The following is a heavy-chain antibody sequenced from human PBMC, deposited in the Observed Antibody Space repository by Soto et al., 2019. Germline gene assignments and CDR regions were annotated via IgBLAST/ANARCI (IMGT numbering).Heavy chain of an antibody. J-gene: IGHJ2*01. CDR1: GFTFSSYG. D-gene: IGHD1-20*01. CDR2: IWYDGSNK. CDR3: ARSYRGIRVFDL. V-gene: IGHV3-33*01. Sequence: GGSLRLSCAASGFTFSSYGMHWVRQAPGKGLEWVAVIWYDGSNKYYADSVKGRFTISRDNSKNTLYLQMNSLRAEDTAVYYCARSYRGIRVFDLSGRGTLVTVSS.